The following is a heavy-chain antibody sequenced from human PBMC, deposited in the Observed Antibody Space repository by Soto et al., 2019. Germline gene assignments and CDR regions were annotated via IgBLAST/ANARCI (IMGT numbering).Heavy chain of an antibody. CDR3: ARHLGTPGTRGFDY. D-gene: IGHD1-1*01. J-gene: IGHJ4*02. V-gene: IGHV4-4*02. Sequence: QVQLQESGPGLVKPSGTLSLTCAVSGGSITTNWWSWVRQPPGKGLEWIGEIYHSGTTNYDPSLESRVTISVDKSKNQFSLNLSSVTAADTAIYYGARHLGTPGTRGFDYWGQGTLVTVSS. CDR2: IYHSGTT. CDR1: GGSITTNW.